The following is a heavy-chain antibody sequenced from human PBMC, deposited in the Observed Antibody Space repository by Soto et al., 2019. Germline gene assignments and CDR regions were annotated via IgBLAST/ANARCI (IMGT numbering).Heavy chain of an antibody. CDR1: GFTFSSYW. D-gene: IGHD6-19*01. CDR2: INSDGSST. Sequence: PGGSLRLSCVASGFTFSSYWMHWVRQAPGKGLVWVSRINSDGSSTSYADSVKGRFTISRDNAKNTLYLQMNSLRAEDTAVYYCARDSSGWYGEYYYYYGMDVWGQGTTVTVSS. J-gene: IGHJ6*02. V-gene: IGHV3-74*01. CDR3: ARDSSGWYGEYYYYYGMDV.